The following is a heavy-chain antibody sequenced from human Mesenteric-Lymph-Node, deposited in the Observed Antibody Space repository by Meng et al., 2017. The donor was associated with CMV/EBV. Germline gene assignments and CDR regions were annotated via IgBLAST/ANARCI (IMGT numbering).Heavy chain of an antibody. V-gene: IGHV4-59*01. D-gene: IGHD4-17*01. CDR3: ARDPYGRDAFDI. Sequence: GSLRLSCTVSGGSISSYYWSWIRQPPGKGLEWIGYIYYSGSTNYNPSLKSRVTISVDTSKNQFSLKLSSVTAADTAVYYCARDPYGRDAFDIWGQGTMVTVSS. CDR2: IYYSGST. CDR1: GGSISSYY. J-gene: IGHJ3*02.